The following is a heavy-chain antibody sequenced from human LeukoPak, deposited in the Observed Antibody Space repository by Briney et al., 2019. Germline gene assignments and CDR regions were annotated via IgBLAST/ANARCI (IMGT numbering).Heavy chain of an antibody. D-gene: IGHD3-9*01. CDR3: AREQGDDILTGLTGPLDY. CDR1: GDSVSSNSAA. V-gene: IGHV6-1*01. J-gene: IGHJ4*02. Sequence: SQTLSLTCAISGDSVSSNSAAWNWIRQSPSRGLEWLGRTYYRSKWYNDYAVSVKSRITINPDTSKNQFSLQLNSVTPEDTAVYYCAREQGDDILTGLTGPLDYWGQGTLVTVSS. CDR2: TYYRSKWYN.